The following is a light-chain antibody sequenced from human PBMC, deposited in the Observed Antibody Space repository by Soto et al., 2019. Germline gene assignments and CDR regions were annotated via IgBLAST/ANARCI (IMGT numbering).Light chain of an antibody. CDR2: AAS. Sequence: ENVLTQSPGSLSLSPGERATVSCRASHTVNSRSLAWYQQKPGQAPRLLIYAASTRATGIPDRFSGSGSGTDFTLTISRLEPEDFAVYYCQQFGSSHGTFGQGTKVDIK. CDR3: QQFGSSHGT. CDR1: HTVNSRS. J-gene: IGKJ1*01. V-gene: IGKV3-20*01.